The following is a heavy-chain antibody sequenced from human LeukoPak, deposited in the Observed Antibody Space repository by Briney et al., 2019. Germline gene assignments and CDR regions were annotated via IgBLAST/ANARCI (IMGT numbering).Heavy chain of an antibody. CDR3: ARESVAGRDY. Sequence: GGSLRLSCAASGFTFSSYAMHWVRQAPGKGLEWVAVISYDGSNKYYADSVKGRFTISRDNSKNTLYLQMNSLRAEDTAVYYCARESVAGRDYWGQGTLVTVSS. V-gene: IGHV3-30*04. CDR1: GFTFSSYA. J-gene: IGHJ4*02. D-gene: IGHD6-19*01. CDR2: ISYDGSNK.